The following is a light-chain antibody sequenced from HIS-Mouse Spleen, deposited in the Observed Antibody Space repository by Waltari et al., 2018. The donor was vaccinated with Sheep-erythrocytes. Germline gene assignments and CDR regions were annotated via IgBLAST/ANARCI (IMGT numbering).Light chain of an antibody. Sequence: DVVMTQSPLSLPVTLGQPASISCRSSQSLVHSDGNTYLNWFQQRPGQSPMRLIYKVSNRDSGVPDRFSGSGSGTDFTLKISRVEAEDVGVYYCMQGTFGQGTKLEIK. J-gene: IGKJ2*01. CDR3: MQGT. CDR2: KVS. V-gene: IGKV2-30*02. CDR1: QSLVHSDGNTY.